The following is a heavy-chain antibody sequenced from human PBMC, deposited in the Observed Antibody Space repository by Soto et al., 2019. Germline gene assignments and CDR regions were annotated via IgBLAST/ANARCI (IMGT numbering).Heavy chain of an antibody. J-gene: IGHJ6*02. D-gene: IGHD6-19*01. CDR3: GRGRGYSNAWCSYYSGMDV. CDR1: GGSFSNYY. CDR2: INHNGST. V-gene: IGHV4-34*01. Sequence: QVQLQQWGAGLLKPSETLSLTCAIYGGSFSNYYWNWIRQPPGKGLEWMGKINHNGSTNYSPSLKSRLTISVDTSKNQFSLKLISVTAADTAVYFCGRGRGYSNAWCSYYSGMDVWGQGTTVTVSS.